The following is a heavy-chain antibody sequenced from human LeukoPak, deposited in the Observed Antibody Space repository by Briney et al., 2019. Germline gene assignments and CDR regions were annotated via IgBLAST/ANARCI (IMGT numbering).Heavy chain of an antibody. CDR3: TTSVY. D-gene: IGHD5/OR15-5a*01. CDR1: GFTFNSYN. Sequence: GGSLRLSCAASGFTFNSYNMNWVRQAPGKGLEWVGRIKTKTDGGTVDYAAPVKGRFIISRDDPTASLYLQMSSLRTEDTAVYYCTTSVYWGQGILVTVSS. J-gene: IGHJ4*02. CDR2: IKTKTDGGTV. V-gene: IGHV3-15*01.